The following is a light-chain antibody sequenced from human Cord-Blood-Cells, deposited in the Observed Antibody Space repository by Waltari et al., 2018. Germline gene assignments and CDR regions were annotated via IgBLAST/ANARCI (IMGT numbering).Light chain of an antibody. CDR1: QRVSSY. CDR2: DAS. CDR3: QQRRT. Sequence: EIVLTQSPAPLSLSPGESATLPCRASQRVSSYLACYQQKPGQAPRLLIYDASNRTTGIPARFGGSGSGTDFTLTISSLEPEDFAVYYCQQRRTFGPGTKVDIK. J-gene: IGKJ3*01. V-gene: IGKV3-11*01.